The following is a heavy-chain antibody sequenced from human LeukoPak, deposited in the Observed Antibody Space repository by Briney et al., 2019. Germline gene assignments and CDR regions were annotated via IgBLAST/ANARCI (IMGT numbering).Heavy chain of an antibody. V-gene: IGHV1-69*13. Sequence: ASVKVSCKASGGTFSSYAISWVRQAPGQGLEWMGGIIPIFGTANYAQKFQGRVTITADESTSTAYMELSSPRSEDTAVYYCATFWSGYYLGSAFDIWGQGTMVTVSS. J-gene: IGHJ3*02. CDR2: IIPIFGTA. D-gene: IGHD3-3*01. CDR1: GGTFSSYA. CDR3: ATFWSGYYLGSAFDI.